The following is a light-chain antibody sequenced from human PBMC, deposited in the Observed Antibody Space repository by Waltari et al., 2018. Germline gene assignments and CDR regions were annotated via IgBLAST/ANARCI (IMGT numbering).Light chain of an antibody. J-gene: IGKJ2*01. V-gene: IGKV4-1*01. CDR1: QNLLYSANNKDY. Sequence: DIVMTQSPDSLAVSLGERATINCKSSQNLLYSANNKDYLAWYKQKPGQPPKLLIYWASTRESGVPDRFSGSGSGTDFTLSVNSLQAEDVAVYYCQQYFSVPYTFGQGTKLEFK. CDR3: QQYFSVPYT. CDR2: WAS.